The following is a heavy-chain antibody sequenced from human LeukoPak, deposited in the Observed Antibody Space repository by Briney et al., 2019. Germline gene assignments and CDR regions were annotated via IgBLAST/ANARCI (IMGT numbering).Heavy chain of an antibody. V-gene: IGHV1-2*02. CDR3: AREGGYRYRDYFDY. Sequence: ASVKVSCKASGYTFTGYYMHWVRQAPGQGLEWMGWINPNSGGTNYAQKFQGRVTMTRDTSISTAYMELSRLRSDDTAVYYCAREGGYRYRDYFDYWGQGTLVTVSS. D-gene: IGHD6-13*01. J-gene: IGHJ4*02. CDR1: GYTFTGYY. CDR2: INPNSGGT.